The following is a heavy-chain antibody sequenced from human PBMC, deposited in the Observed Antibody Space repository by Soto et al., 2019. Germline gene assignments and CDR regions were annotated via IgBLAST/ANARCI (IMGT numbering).Heavy chain of an antibody. J-gene: IGHJ4*02. CDR2: IYYSGST. D-gene: IGHD7-27*01. V-gene: IGHV4-59*01. CDR1: GGSISSYY. Sequence: TLSLTCTVSGGSISSYYWSWIRQPPGKGLEWIGYIYYSGSTNYNPSLKSRVTISVDTSKNQFSLKLSSVTAADTAVYYCARTAWGLGFDYWGQGTLVTVSS. CDR3: ARTAWGLGFDY.